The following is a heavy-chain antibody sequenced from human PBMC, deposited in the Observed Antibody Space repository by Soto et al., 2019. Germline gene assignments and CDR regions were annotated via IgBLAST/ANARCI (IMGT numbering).Heavy chain of an antibody. Sequence: GGSLRLSCVASGFTLSTYAMTWVRQAPGKGLEWVAVITGSGVSTYYADSVKGRFTISRDNSKNTLFLQMSSLRVEDTAVYYCARDRLRLGELSLIGYFDYWGQGTLVTVSS. D-gene: IGHD3-16*02. CDR1: GFTLSTYA. V-gene: IGHV3-23*01. CDR3: ARDRLRLGELSLIGYFDY. J-gene: IGHJ4*02. CDR2: ITGSGVST.